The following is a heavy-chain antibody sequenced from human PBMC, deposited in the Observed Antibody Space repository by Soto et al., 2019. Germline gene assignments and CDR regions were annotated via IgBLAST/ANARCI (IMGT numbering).Heavy chain of an antibody. V-gene: IGHV4-59*07. CDR1: GGSISSYY. J-gene: IGHJ3*02. CDR2: IYYSGST. CDR3: ARGSSSWTTETALDI. D-gene: IGHD6-13*01. Sequence: SDTLSLTCTVSGGSISSYYWSWIRQSPGKGLEWIGYIYYSGSTNYNPSLKSRVTISVDTSKNQFSLKLSSVTAADTAVYYCARGSSSWTTETALDIWGQGTMVTASS.